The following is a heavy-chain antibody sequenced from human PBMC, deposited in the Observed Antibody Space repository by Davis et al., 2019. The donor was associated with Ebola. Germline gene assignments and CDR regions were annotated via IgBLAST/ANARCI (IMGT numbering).Heavy chain of an antibody. CDR3: ARGLTVQGVTPYYYYGMDV. CDR2: IYYSGST. J-gene: IGHJ6*02. V-gene: IGHV4-39*01. D-gene: IGHD3-10*01. CDR1: GGSISSSSYY. Sequence: MPSETLSLTCTVSGGSISSSSYYWGWIRQPPGKGLEWIGSIYYSGSTYYNPSLKSRVTISVNTSKNQFSLKLSSVTAADTAVYYCARGLTVQGVTPYYYYGMDVWGQGTTVTVSS.